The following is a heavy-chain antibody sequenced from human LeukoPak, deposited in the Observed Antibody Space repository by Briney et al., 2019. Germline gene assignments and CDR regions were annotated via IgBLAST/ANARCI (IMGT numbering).Heavy chain of an antibody. J-gene: IGHJ4*02. D-gene: IGHD3-22*01. Sequence: GGSLRLSCAASGFTFSSYGMSWVRQAPGKGLEWVSAISGSGGSTYYADSVKGRFTISRDNSKNTLCLQMNSLRAEDTAVYYCAKDQGVWDSSGYYRYFDYWGQGTLVTVSS. CDR1: GFTFSSYG. V-gene: IGHV3-23*01. CDR3: AKDQGVWDSSGYYRYFDY. CDR2: ISGSGGST.